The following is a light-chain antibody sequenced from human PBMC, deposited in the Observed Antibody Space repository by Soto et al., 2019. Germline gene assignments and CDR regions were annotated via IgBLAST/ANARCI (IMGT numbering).Light chain of an antibody. V-gene: IGKV3-11*01. J-gene: IGKJ5*01. CDR2: DAS. Sequence: EIVLTQSPANLSLSPGERATLSCRASQSVSSYLAWYQQKPGQAPRLLIYDASNSATGIPARFSGSGSGTDVSLPISRLEPEDFAVYYCQQRSHWPPITFGQGTRLEIK. CDR3: QQRSHWPPIT. CDR1: QSVSSY.